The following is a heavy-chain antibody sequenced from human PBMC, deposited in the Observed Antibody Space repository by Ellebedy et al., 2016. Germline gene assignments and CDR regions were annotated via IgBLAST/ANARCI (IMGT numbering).Heavy chain of an antibody. CDR1: GFTFSSYS. J-gene: IGHJ4*02. Sequence: GGSLRLSCAASGFTFSSYSMNWVRQAPGKGLEWVSHISWSSKIIFYADSVKGRFTISRDDAKNSLSLQMNSLRVEDTAVYYCTRDGQRGYDFDFWGQGTLVTVSS. CDR3: TRDGQRGYDFDF. D-gene: IGHD5-12*01. CDR2: ISWSSKII. V-gene: IGHV3-48*04.